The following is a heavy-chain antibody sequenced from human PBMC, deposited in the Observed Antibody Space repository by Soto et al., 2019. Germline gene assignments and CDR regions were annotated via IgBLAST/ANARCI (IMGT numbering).Heavy chain of an antibody. Sequence: SETLSLTCTVSGGSISSGDYYWSWIRQPPGKGLEWIGYIYYSGSTYYNPSLKSRVTISVDTSKNQFPLRLSSVTAADTAVYYCARLVVTASTDVFDIWGQGTMVTVSS. CDR1: GGSISSGDYY. J-gene: IGHJ3*02. D-gene: IGHD2-21*02. V-gene: IGHV4-30-4*01. CDR3: ARLVVTASTDVFDI. CDR2: IYYSGST.